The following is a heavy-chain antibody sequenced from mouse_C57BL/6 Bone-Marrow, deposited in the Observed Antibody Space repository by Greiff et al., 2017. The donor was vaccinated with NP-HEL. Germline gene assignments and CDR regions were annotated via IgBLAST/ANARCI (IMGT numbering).Heavy chain of an antibody. CDR3: ARFTRAYAMDY. J-gene: IGHJ4*01. Sequence: EVQLQQSGPELVKPGASVKISCKASGYTFTDYYMNWVKQSHGKSLEWIGDINPNNGGTSYNQKFKGKATLTVDKSSSTAYIELRSLTSEDSAVYYCARFTRAYAMDYWGQGTSVTVSS. CDR1: GYTFTDYY. D-gene: IGHD3-3*01. V-gene: IGHV1-26*01. CDR2: INPNNGGT.